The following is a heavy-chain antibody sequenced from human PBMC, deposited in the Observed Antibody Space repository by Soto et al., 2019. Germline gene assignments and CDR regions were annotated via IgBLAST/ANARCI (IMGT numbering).Heavy chain of an antibody. D-gene: IGHD3-22*01. Sequence: GESLKISCKGSGYRFTSYWIGWVRQMPGKGLEWMGIIYPGDSDTRYSPSFQGQVTISADKSISTAYLQWSSLKASDTAMYYCARRGIVVAADANDIRGQGTMVSVSS. CDR2: IYPGDSDT. J-gene: IGHJ3*02. CDR1: GYRFTSYW. CDR3: ARRGIVVAADANDI. V-gene: IGHV5-51*01.